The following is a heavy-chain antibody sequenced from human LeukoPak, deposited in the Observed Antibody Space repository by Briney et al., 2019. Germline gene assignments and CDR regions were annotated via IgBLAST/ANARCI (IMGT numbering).Heavy chain of an antibody. CDR3: ARRVGSTTASNWFDP. J-gene: IGHJ5*02. CDR1: GYTFTGYY. D-gene: IGHD1-26*01. CDR2: INPNSGGT. Sequence: ASVKVSCKASGYTFTGYYVHWVRQAPGQGLESMGWINPNSGGTNYAQKFQGRVTMTRDTSISTAYMELSRLRSDDTAVYYCARRVGSTTASNWFDPWGQGTLVTVSS. V-gene: IGHV1-2*02.